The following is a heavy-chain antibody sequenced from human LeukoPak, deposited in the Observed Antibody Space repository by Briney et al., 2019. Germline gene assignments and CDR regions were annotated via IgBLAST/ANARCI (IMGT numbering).Heavy chain of an antibody. CDR3: ARGQKLRYFDWLLPNDAFDI. D-gene: IGHD3-9*01. Sequence: PGGSLRLSCAASGFTFSSYWMHWVRQAPGKGLVWVSRINSDGSSTSYADSVKGRFTISRDNAKNTLYLQMNSLRAEDTAVYYCARGQKLRYFDWLLPNDAFDIWGQGTMVTVSS. CDR2: INSDGSST. J-gene: IGHJ3*02. V-gene: IGHV3-74*01. CDR1: GFTFSSYW.